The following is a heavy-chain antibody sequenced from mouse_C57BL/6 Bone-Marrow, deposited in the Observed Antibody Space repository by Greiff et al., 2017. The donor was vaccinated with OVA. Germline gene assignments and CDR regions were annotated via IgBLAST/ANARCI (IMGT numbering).Heavy chain of an antibody. CDR1: GYTFTDYE. CDR3: TFYYGSSYGYFDV. CDR2: IDPETGGT. D-gene: IGHD1-1*01. Sequence: QVHVKQSGAELVRPGASVTLSCKASGYTFTDYEMHWVKQTPVHGLEWIGAIDPETGGTAYNQKFKGKAILTADKSSSTAYMELRSLTSEDSAVYYCTFYYGSSYGYFDVWGTGTTVTVSS. J-gene: IGHJ1*03. V-gene: IGHV1-15*01.